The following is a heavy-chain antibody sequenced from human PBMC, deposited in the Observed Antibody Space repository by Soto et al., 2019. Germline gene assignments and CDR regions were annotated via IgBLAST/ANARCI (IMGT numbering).Heavy chain of an antibody. D-gene: IGHD3-22*01. CDR3: AKALYYYDSSGYYRVPYFDY. CDR1: GFTFSSYA. Sequence: PGGSLRLSCAASGFTFSSYAMSWVRQAPGKGLEWVSAISGSGGSTYYADSVKGRFTISRDNSKNTLYLQMNSLRAEDTAVYYCAKALYYYDSSGYYRVPYFDYWGQGTLVTVSS. J-gene: IGHJ4*02. CDR2: ISGSGGST. V-gene: IGHV3-23*01.